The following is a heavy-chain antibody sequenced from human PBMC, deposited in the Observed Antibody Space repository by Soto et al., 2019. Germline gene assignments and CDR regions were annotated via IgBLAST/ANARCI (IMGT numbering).Heavy chain of an antibody. V-gene: IGHV1-2*04. CDR2: INPKSGGT. J-gene: IGHJ6*02. CDR1: GYSFTDYH. CDR3: ARHISNFRYYYYAMDV. D-gene: IGHD4-4*01. Sequence: GASVKVSCKASGYSFTDYHIHWVRQAPGQGLEWLGRINPKSGGTSTAQKFQGWVTMTTDTSISTASMELTRLTSDDTAIYYCARHISNFRYYYYAMDVWGQGTTVTVSS.